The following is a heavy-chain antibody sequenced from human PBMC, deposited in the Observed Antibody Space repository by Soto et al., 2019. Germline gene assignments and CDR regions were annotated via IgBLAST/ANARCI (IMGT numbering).Heavy chain of an antibody. CDR3: AKGRFVVVPAASYMDV. J-gene: IGHJ6*03. CDR1: GFTFSSYG. D-gene: IGHD2-2*01. Sequence: GGSLILSCAASGFTFSSYGMHWVRQAPGKGLEWVAVISYDGSNKYYADSVKGRFTISRDNSKNTLYLQMNSLRAEDTAVYYCAKGRFVVVPAASYMDVWGKGTTVTVSS. V-gene: IGHV3-30*18. CDR2: ISYDGSNK.